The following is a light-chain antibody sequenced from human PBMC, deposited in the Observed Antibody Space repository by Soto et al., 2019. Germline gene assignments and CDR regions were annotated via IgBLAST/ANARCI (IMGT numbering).Light chain of an antibody. V-gene: IGLV7-46*01. J-gene: IGLJ1*01. Sequence: QSVVTQEPSLTVSPGGTVTLTCGSSTGDVTNGHYPYWFQQKPGQAPRTLIYDTTNRHSWTTARFSGSLLGGKAALTLSGAHPEEEAEYYCLLSYNGPYVFGTGTKVTVL. CDR3: LLSYNGPYV. CDR1: TGDVTNGHY. CDR2: DTT.